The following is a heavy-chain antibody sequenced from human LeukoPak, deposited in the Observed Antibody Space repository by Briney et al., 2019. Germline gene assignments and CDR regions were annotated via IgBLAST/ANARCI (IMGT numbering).Heavy chain of an antibody. Sequence: GGSLRLSCAASGFTFSSYAMSWVRQAPGKGLERVSGISGSGGSTYYADSVKGRFTTSRDNSKNTLYLQMNSLRAEETAVYYCAKSEGYDYGFFDYWGQGTLVTVSS. D-gene: IGHD4-17*01. CDR2: ISGSGGST. J-gene: IGHJ4*02. CDR3: AKSEGYDYGFFDY. CDR1: GFTFSSYA. V-gene: IGHV3-23*01.